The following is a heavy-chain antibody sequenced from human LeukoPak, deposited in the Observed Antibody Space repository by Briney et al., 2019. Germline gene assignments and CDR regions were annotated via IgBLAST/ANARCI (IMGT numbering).Heavy chain of an antibody. CDR3: AKVAWRDDDKYYYGSGSYAWFDP. CDR1: GFTFSIYS. J-gene: IGHJ5*02. Sequence: PGGSLRLSCAASGFTFSIYSMNWLRHAPGEGLEWVSPFSGSGDNTLYAHSVKGRFTISRDNAKNSLYLQMNSLRAEDTALYYGAKVAWRDDDKYYYGSGSYAWFDPWGQGTLVTVSS. V-gene: IGHV3-21*04. CDR2: FSGSGDNT. D-gene: IGHD3-10*01.